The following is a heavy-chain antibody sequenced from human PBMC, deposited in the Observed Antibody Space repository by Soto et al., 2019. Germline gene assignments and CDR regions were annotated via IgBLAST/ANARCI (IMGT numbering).Heavy chain of an antibody. J-gene: IGHJ5*02. D-gene: IGHD3-3*01. CDR1: GFTFSSYS. CDR2: ISSSSSYI. Sequence: PGGSLTLSRAPSGFTFSSYSMNWVRQAPGNRLDWVSSISSSSSYIYYADSVKGRFTISRDNAKNSLYLQMNSLRAEDTAVYYCARDLRGYDFWSGYSPTNWFDPWGQGTLVTVSS. V-gene: IGHV3-21*01. CDR3: ARDLRGYDFWSGYSPTNWFDP.